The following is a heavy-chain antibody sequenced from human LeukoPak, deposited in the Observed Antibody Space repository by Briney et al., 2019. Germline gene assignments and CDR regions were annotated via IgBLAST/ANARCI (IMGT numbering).Heavy chain of an antibody. CDR1: GFTFDDYA. CDR2: ISWNIGSI. D-gene: IGHD3-10*01. V-gene: IGHV3-9*01. J-gene: IGHJ6*02. Sequence: GGSLRLSCAASGFTFDDYAMHWVRQAPGKGLEWVSGISWNIGSIGYADSVKGRFTISRDNAKNSLYLQMNSLRAEDTALYYCAKDMASAYYYGSGLPLSYYGMDVWGQGTTVTVSS. CDR3: AKDMASAYYYGSGLPLSYYGMDV.